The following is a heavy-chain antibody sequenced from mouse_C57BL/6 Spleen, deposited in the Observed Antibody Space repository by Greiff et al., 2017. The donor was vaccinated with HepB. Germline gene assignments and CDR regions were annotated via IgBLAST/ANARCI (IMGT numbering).Heavy chain of an antibody. V-gene: IGHV1-82*01. J-gene: IGHJ4*01. CDR3: ARVDDAAMDY. CDR1: GYAFSSSW. Sequence: VKLQESGPELVKPGASVKISCKASGYAFSSSWMNWVKQRPGKGLEWIGRIYPGDGDTNYNGKFKGKATLTADKSSSTAYMQLSSLTSEDSAVYFCARVDDAAMDYWGQGTSVTVSS. D-gene: IGHD2-3*01. CDR2: IYPGDGDT.